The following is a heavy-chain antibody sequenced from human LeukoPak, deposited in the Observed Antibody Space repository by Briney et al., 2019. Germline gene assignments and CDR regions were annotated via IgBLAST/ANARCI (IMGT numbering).Heavy chain of an antibody. CDR2: INTNSGNP. Sequence: GASVKVSCKASGYTFINYAMNWVRQAPGRGLEWMGWINTNSGNPTYAQGVTGRVVFSLDTSVTTASLQISSLEPEDTAVYYCARTRYCSSTNGLGGRGAYDIWGQGTMVTVSS. CDR1: GYTFINYA. CDR3: ARTRYCSSTNGLGGRGAYDI. V-gene: IGHV7-4-1*02. J-gene: IGHJ3*02. D-gene: IGHD2-2*01.